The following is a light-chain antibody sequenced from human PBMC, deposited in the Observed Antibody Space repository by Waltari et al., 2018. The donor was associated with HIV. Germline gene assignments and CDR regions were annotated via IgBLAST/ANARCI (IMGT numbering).Light chain of an antibody. J-gene: IGKJ2*01. CDR1: QTINNNF. CDR3: QHYGGSPLYT. Sequence: EIVLTQSPGTLSLSPGETATLSCRASQTINNNFFAWYQQSSGQTPRLLICGVSSRATGIPDRFRASGSGTDFTLTISRLEPEDFAVYYCQHYGGSPLYTFGQGTKLEIK. CDR2: GVS. V-gene: IGKV3-20*01.